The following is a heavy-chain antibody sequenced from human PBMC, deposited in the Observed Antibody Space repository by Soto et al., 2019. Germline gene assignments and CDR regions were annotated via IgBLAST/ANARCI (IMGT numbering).Heavy chain of an antibody. CDR3: ARDSITIYSTLDYYGMDV. J-gene: IGHJ6*02. CDR2: INPSGGST. V-gene: IGHV1-46*03. CDR1: GYTFTIYY. D-gene: IGHD3-10*01. Sequence: GASVKVSCKASGYTFTIYYMQWVRQAPGQGLEWMGIINPSGGSTTYAQKFQGRVTMTRDTSTSTVYMELSSLSSEDTAVYFCARDSITIYSTLDYYGMDVWGQGTTVTVSS.